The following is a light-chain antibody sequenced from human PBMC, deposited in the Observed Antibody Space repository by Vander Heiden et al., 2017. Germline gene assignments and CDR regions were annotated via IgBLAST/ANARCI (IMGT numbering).Light chain of an antibody. J-gene: IGLJ1*01. CDR3: ATWDDGLNHYFV. Sequence: QPVLTQPPSASGTPGQRVTFSCSGSSSNIGRNNVNWYQQLPGSTPKLLIYSNNQRPSGVPDRFSGSKSGTSASLAISGPQSEDEGDYYCATWDDGLNHYFVFGTGTRVTVL. CDR1: SSNIGRNN. V-gene: IGLV1-44*01. CDR2: SNN.